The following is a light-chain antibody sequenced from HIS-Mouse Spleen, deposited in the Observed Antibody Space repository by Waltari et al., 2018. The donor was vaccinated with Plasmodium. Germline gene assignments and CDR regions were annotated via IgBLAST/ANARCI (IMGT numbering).Light chain of an antibody. Sequence: AIQLTQSPSSLSASVGDRVTITCRASQGISSALAWYQQKPGKAPKLLIYDASSLESGVPARVSGSGSGTDFTLTISSLHPEDFATYYCQQFNSYPLTFGGGTKVEIK. V-gene: IGKV1-13*02. J-gene: IGKJ4*01. CDR2: DAS. CDR3: QQFNSYPLT. CDR1: QGISSA.